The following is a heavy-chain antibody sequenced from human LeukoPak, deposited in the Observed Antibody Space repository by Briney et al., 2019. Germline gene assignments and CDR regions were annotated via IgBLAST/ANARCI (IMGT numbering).Heavy chain of an antibody. Sequence: GGSLRLSCAASGFTFDDYGMHWVRQLPGKGLEWVSGINWKSDSIAYAVSVRGRFTISRDNAKNALYLQMNNLRADDTALYYCARARGETTPYYFYLDVWGRGTTVTVSS. CDR1: GFTFDDYG. D-gene: IGHD3-10*01. J-gene: IGHJ6*03. CDR2: INWKSDSI. V-gene: IGHV3-9*01. CDR3: ARARGETTPYYFYLDV.